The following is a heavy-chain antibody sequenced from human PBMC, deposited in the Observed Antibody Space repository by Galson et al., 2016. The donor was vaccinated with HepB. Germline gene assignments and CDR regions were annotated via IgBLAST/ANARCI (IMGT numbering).Heavy chain of an antibody. D-gene: IGHD6-25*01. CDR2: IIPIFDTA. J-gene: IGHJ6*02. Sequence: SVKVSCKASGGTFSSYAISWVRQAPGQGLEWMGGIIPIFDTANYAQKFQGRVTITADESTTTGYMELSSLRSEDTAVYYCARDRGGYGDYYGMDVWGQGTAVTVSS. CDR1: GGTFSSYA. CDR3: ARDRGGYGDYYGMDV. V-gene: IGHV1-69*13.